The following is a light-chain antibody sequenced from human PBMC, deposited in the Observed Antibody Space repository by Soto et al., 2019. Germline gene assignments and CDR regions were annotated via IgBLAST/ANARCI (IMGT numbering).Light chain of an antibody. CDR1: SSNIGAGYD. V-gene: IGLV1-40*01. CDR2: GNS. Sequence: QAVVTQPPSVSGAPGQRVTISCTGSSSNIGAGYDVHWYQQLPGTAPKLLIYGNSNRPSGVPDRFSGSKSGTSASLAITGLQAEDDADYYCQSYDSNLSVVFGGGTQLTVL. J-gene: IGLJ2*01. CDR3: QSYDSNLSVV.